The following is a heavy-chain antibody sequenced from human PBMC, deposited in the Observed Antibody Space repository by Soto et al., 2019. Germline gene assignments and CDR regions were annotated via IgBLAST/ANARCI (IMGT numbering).Heavy chain of an antibody. J-gene: IGHJ6*02. V-gene: IGHV3-53*01. Sequence: GGSLRLSCAASGFTVSSNYMSWVRQAPGKGLEWVSVIYSGGSTYYADSVKGRFTISRDNSKNTLYLQMNSLRAEDTAVYYCARDAMSGVDTAMADYYYGMDVWGQGTTVTVSS. D-gene: IGHD5-18*01. CDR1: GFTVSSNY. CDR3: ARDAMSGVDTAMADYYYGMDV. CDR2: IYSGGST.